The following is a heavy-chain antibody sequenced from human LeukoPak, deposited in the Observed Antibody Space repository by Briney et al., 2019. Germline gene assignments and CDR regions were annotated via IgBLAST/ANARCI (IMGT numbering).Heavy chain of an antibody. Sequence: GGSLRLSCAASGFTFSSYGMHWVRQAPGKGLKWVAVIWYDGSNKYYADSVKGRFTISRDNSKNTLYLQMNSLRAEDTAVYYCARDGLINYYGSGRGYFDYWGQGTLVTVSS. CDR2: IWYDGSNK. J-gene: IGHJ4*02. CDR1: GFTFSSYG. CDR3: ARDGLINYYGSGRGYFDY. V-gene: IGHV3-33*01. D-gene: IGHD3-10*01.